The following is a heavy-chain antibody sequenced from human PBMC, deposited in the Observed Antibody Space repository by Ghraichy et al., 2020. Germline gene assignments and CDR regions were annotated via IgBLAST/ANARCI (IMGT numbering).Heavy chain of an antibody. CDR1: GGSSSSYY. CDR2: ISYSGST. CDR3: ARAGYSTSRYVGPLDY. V-gene: IGHV4-59*01. D-gene: IGHD2-2*01. Sequence: SETLSLTCTVSGGSSSSYYWSWIRQPPGKGLEWIGYISYSGSTNYNPSLKSRVIMSVDTSKDQFSLKLSSVIAADTAVYYCARAGYSTSRYVGPLDYWGQGTLVTGSS. J-gene: IGHJ4*02.